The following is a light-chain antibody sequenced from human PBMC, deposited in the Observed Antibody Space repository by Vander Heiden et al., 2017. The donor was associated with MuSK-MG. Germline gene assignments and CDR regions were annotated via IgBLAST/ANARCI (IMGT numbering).Light chain of an antibody. J-gene: IGKJ2*01. Sequence: DIQMTQSPPSLSASVGDRVTITCRASQSISRYLNWYLQKPGTAPKLLIFAASSLQGGVPSRFSGGGSGTDFTLTISRLQPEDFATYYCQQSYSAPYTFGQGTKLEIK. CDR3: QQSYSAPYT. CDR1: QSISRY. CDR2: AAS. V-gene: IGKV1-39*01.